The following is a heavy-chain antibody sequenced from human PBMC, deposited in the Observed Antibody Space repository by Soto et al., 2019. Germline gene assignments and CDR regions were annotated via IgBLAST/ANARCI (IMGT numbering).Heavy chain of an antibody. J-gene: IGHJ3*02. V-gene: IGHV3-23*01. CDR1: GFTFSSHP. Sequence: EVLLLESGGGLVQPGGSLRLSCTASGFTFSSHPMSSVRQAPGKGLEWVSAIAESGGGTAYVDSVKGRFTISRDNAKNRLYLQMNSLRAEDTAVYYCANRLGTYFLSGLPFDIWGQGTMVTVSS. CDR3: ANRLGTYFLSGLPFDI. CDR2: IAESGGGT. D-gene: IGHD1-26*01.